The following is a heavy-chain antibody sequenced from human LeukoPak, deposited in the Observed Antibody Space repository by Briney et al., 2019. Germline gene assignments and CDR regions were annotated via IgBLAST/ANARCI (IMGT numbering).Heavy chain of an antibody. Sequence: SETLSLTCTVSGVSISSYYWSWIRQPPGKGLEWIGYIYYSGSTNYNPSLKSRVTISLDTSKNQFSLKLSSVTAADTAVYYCATFGGIPNAFDVWGQGTMVSVSS. CDR2: IYYSGST. CDR3: ATFGGIPNAFDV. V-gene: IGHV4-59*01. CDR1: GVSISSYY. J-gene: IGHJ3*01. D-gene: IGHD2-2*02.